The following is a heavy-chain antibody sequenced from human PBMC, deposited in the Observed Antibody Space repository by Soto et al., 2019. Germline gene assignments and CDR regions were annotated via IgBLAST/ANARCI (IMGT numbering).Heavy chain of an antibody. CDR3: ASFQWGSNWFDP. V-gene: IGHV6-1*01. J-gene: IGHJ5*02. Sequence: SQTLSLSSAISGDSVSSDSATWNWIRQSPSRGLEWLGRTYFKSKWYNEYAESVRGRITINPDTSKNQFSLQLNSVTPEDTAVYYCASFQWGSNWFDPWGQGTLVTVSS. CDR1: GDSVSSDSAT. CDR2: TYFKSKWYN. D-gene: IGHD3-16*01.